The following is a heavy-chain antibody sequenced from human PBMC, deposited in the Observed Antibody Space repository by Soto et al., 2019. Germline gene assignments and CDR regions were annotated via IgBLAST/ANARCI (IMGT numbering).Heavy chain of an antibody. CDR2: IIPIFGTA. V-gene: IGHV1-69*13. CDR3: ARENEYSSSFVGNWFDP. CDR1: GGTFSSYA. Sequence: GASVKVSCKASGGTFSSYAISWVRQAPGQGLEWMGGIIPIFGTANYAQKFQGRVTITADESTSTAYMELSSLRSEDTAVYYCARENEYSSSFVGNWFDPWGQGTLVTVSS. D-gene: IGHD6-6*01. J-gene: IGHJ5*02.